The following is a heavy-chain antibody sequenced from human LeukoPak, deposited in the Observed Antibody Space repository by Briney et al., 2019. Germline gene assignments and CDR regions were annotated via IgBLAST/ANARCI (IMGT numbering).Heavy chain of an antibody. Sequence: AASVKVSCKASGGTFSSYTISWVRQAPGQGREWMGRIIPILGIANYAQKFQGRVTITADKSTSTAYMELSSLGSEDTAVYYCAREFRHIVVVTPVHWFDPWGQGTLVTVSS. CDR3: AREFRHIVVVTPVHWFDP. D-gene: IGHD2-21*02. CDR1: GGTFSSYT. J-gene: IGHJ5*02. V-gene: IGHV1-69*04. CDR2: IIPILGIA.